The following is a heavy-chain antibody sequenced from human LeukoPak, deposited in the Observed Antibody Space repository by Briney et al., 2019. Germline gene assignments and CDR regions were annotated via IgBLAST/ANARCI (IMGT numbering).Heavy chain of an antibody. J-gene: IGHJ4*02. Sequence: SETLSLSCAVSGVYISAYYWNWIRQPPGKGLEWIGYILTGSTTYNPSLKSRVTISVDTSKNQFSLKLSSVTAADTAVYYCARRLRTYFDYWGQGSLVTVSS. CDR2: ILTGST. V-gene: IGHV4-4*08. CDR1: GVYISAYY. CDR3: ARRLRTYFDY.